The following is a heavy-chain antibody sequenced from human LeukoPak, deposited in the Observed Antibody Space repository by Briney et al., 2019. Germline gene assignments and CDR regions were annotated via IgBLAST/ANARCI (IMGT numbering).Heavy chain of an antibody. D-gene: IGHD5-18*01. V-gene: IGHV3-21*01. Sequence: GGSLRLSCAASGFTFSSYSMNWVRQAPGKGLEWVSSISSSSSYIYYADSVKGRFTISRDNAKNSMYLQMNSLRAEDTAVYYCARGARGYSYASNDYWGQGTLVTVSS. CDR3: ARGARGYSYASNDY. CDR2: ISSSSSYI. J-gene: IGHJ4*02. CDR1: GFTFSSYS.